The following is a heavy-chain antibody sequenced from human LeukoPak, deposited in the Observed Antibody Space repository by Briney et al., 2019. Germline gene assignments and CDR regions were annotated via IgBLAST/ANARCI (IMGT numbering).Heavy chain of an antibody. CDR2: ISSGSSTI. V-gene: IGHV3-48*04. D-gene: IGHD3/OR15-3a*01. CDR3: ARAAWTGGQYYFDY. Sequence: GGSLRLSCAASGFTFSSYSMNWVRQAPGKGLEWVSYISSGSSTIYYADSVKGRFAISRDNAKNSLYLQMNSLRAEDTAVYYCARAAWTGGQYYFDYWGQGTLVTVSS. CDR1: GFTFSSYS. J-gene: IGHJ4*02.